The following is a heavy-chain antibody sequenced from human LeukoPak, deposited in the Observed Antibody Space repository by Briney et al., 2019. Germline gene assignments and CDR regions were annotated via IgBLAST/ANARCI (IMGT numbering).Heavy chain of an antibody. D-gene: IGHD6-13*01. CDR3: ARDGPAAGLYFDY. CDR2: IKQDGSEK. J-gene: IGHJ4*02. V-gene: IGHV3-7*03. Sequence: PGGSLRLSCAASGFTFSSYWMNWVRQAPGKGLEWVASIKQDGSEKYYADSVKGRFTISRDNAKNSLYLQMNSLRAEDTAIYYCARDGPAAGLYFDYWGQGTLVTVSS. CDR1: GFTFSSYW.